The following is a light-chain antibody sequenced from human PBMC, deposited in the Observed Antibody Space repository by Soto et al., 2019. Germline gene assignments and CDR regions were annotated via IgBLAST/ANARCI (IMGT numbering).Light chain of an antibody. CDR1: SSDVGGYNY. CDR2: EVS. Sequence: QSALTQPASVSGSPGQSITISCTGTSSDVGGYNYVSWYQQHPGKAPKLIIYEVSNRPSGVSNRFSGSKSGNTASLTISGLQAADEADYYCNSYTSKSTGVFGPGTKLTVL. J-gene: IGLJ1*01. CDR3: NSYTSKSTGV. V-gene: IGLV2-14*01.